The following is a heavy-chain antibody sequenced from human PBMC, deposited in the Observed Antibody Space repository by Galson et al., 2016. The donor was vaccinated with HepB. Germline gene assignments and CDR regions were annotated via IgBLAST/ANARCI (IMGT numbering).Heavy chain of an antibody. V-gene: IGHV3-23*01. J-gene: IGHJ4*02. CDR1: GFTFSSNA. CDR3: AKDPNYYDRSGCLT. CDR2: ISGPGGKT. Sequence: SLRLSCAASGFTFSSNAMSWVRQAPGKGLEWVSTISGPGGKTFYADAVKGRFTISRDNPRNTVFLQMNSVRAEDTAHYFCAKDPNYYDRSGCLTWGQGTLVTVSS. D-gene: IGHD3-22*01.